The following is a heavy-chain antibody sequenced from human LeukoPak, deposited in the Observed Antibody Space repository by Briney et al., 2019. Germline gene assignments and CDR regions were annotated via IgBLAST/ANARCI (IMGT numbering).Heavy chain of an antibody. CDR3: ARLRSYGGNRGIDY. D-gene: IGHD4-23*01. Sequence: PSDTLSLTCAVSGYSISSSNWWGWIRQPPGKGLEWIGYIYYSGSTYYNPSLKSRVTMSVDTSKNQFSLRLSSVTAADTAIYYCARLRSYGGNRGIDYWGQGTLVAVSS. V-gene: IGHV4-28*01. CDR2: IYYSGST. CDR1: GYSISSSNW. J-gene: IGHJ4*02.